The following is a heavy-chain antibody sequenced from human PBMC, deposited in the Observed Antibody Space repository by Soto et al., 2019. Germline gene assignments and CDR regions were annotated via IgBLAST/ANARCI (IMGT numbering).Heavy chain of an antibody. V-gene: IGHV4-39*01. CDR3: ARPRYSSSQPPVLFDP. CDR2: IYYSGST. J-gene: IGHJ5*02. CDR1: GGSISSSSYY. Sequence: PSETLSLTCTVSGGSISSSSYYWGWIRQPPGKGLEWIGSIYYSGSTYYNPSLKSRVTISVDTSKNQFSLKLSSVTAADTAVYYCARPRYSSSQPPVLFDPCGQGTLVTVYS. D-gene: IGHD6-13*01.